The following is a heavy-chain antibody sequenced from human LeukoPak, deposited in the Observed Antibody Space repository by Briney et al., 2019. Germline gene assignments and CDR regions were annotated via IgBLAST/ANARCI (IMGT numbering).Heavy chain of an antibody. Sequence: PGGSLRLSCAASGFTFSDYYMSWIRQAPRKGLEWISYISSGASAIYHADSVKGRFTISRDNAKNSLYLQMNSLRAEDTAVYFCATTGLSIIRFDYWGQGTLVTVSS. J-gene: IGHJ4*02. CDR3: ATTGLSIIRFDY. V-gene: IGHV3-11*01. CDR1: GFTFSDYY. CDR2: ISSGASAI. D-gene: IGHD3-3*01.